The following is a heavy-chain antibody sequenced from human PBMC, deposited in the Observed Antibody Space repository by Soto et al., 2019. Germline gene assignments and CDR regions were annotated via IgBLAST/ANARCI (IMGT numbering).Heavy chain of an antibody. V-gene: IGHV1-18*04. CDR1: GYTFTNYG. CDR3: ARDSGVRYFGPGGLDY. CDR2: ISGYNGNT. D-gene: IGHD3-9*01. Sequence: QVQLVQSGAEVKKSVASVKVSCKASGYTFTNYGLSWVRQAPGQGLEWMGWISGYNGNTNYAQKLQGRVTMTTDTSTTTAYMELRSLRSDDTAVYYCARDSGVRYFGPGGLDYWGQGTLVTVSS. J-gene: IGHJ4*02.